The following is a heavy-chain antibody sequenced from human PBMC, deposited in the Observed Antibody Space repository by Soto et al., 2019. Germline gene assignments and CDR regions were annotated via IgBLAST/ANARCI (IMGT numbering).Heavy chain of an antibody. CDR2: IYYSGST. V-gene: IGHV4-39*01. J-gene: IGHJ3*02. D-gene: IGHD3-16*02. CDR1: GGSISSSSYY. CDR3: ARHRYDYIWGSYQKEINAFDI. Sequence: SETLSLTCTVSGGSISSSSYYWGWIRQPPGKGLEWIGSIYYSGSTYYNPSLKSRVTISVDTSKNQFSLKLSSVTAADTAVYYCARHRYDYIWGSYQKEINAFDIWGQGTMVTVSS.